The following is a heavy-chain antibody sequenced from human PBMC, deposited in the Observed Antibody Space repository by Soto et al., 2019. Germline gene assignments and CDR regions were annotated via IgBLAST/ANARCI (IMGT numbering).Heavy chain of an antibody. Sequence: QVQLVESGGGLVKPGGSLKLSCAASKFSFSDYYMSWIRQVPGKGLEWISHISGSGRYANYADFVKDRFIISRDKVKGSLYLQMNNLRDEDTAKYYCARREASGWSLDHWGQGILVIVSS. CDR1: KFSFSDYY. J-gene: IGHJ4*02. V-gene: IGHV3-11*05. D-gene: IGHD6-25*01. CDR2: ISGSGRYA. CDR3: ARREASGWSLDH.